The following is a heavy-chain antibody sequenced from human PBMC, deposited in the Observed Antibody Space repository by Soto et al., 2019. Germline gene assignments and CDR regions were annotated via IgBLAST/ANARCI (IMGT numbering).Heavy chain of an antibody. CDR1: GFTFSSYA. D-gene: IGHD5-18*01. J-gene: IGHJ4*02. CDR2: ISGSGGST. Sequence: HPGGSLRLSCAASGFTFSSYAMSWVRQAPGKGLEWVSAISGSGGSTYYADSVKGRFTISRDNSKNTLYLQMNSLRAEDTAVYYCASNVDTAMVTFNYFDYWGQGTLVTVSS. V-gene: IGHV3-23*01. CDR3: ASNVDTAMVTFNYFDY.